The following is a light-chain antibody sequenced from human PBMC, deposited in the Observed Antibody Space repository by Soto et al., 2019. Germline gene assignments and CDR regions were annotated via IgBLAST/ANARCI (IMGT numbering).Light chain of an antibody. Sequence: DIQMTQSPSSLSASVGDRVTITCQASQDITNYLNWYQQKPGKAPRLLIYDASNLETGVPSRFSGSGSGTHFTFTISSLQPEDIATYYCQQYDSLPPFTFGPGTRVDIK. CDR3: QQYDSLPPFT. V-gene: IGKV1-33*01. CDR2: DAS. CDR1: QDITNY. J-gene: IGKJ3*01.